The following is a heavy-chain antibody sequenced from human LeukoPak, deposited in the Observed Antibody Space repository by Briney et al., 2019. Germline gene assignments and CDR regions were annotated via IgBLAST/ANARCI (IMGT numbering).Heavy chain of an antibody. CDR1: GFTFSKNG. CDR2: ISYDGRDK. D-gene: IGHD6-19*01. J-gene: IGHJ4*02. CDR3: ARDSEWLALDY. Sequence: PGGSLRLSCGASGFTFSKNGMHWVRQAPGKGLEWVAVISYDGRDKYSADSVKGRFTISRDNSKNTPYLQMNSLRAEDTAVYYCARDSEWLALDYWGQGILVTVSS. V-gene: IGHV3-30*03.